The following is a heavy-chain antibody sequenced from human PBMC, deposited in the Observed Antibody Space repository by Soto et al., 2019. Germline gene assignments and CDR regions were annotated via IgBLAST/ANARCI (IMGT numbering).Heavy chain of an antibody. Sequence: GASVKVSCKASGYTFTSYYMHWVRQAPGQGLEWMGIINPSGGSTSYAQKFQGRVTMTRDTSTSTVYMELSSLRSEDTAVYYCARTGKTYYGSGSYGSDAFDIWGQGTMVTVSS. J-gene: IGHJ3*02. CDR3: ARTGKTYYGSGSYGSDAFDI. D-gene: IGHD3-10*01. CDR1: GYTFTSYY. V-gene: IGHV1-46*03. CDR2: INPSGGST.